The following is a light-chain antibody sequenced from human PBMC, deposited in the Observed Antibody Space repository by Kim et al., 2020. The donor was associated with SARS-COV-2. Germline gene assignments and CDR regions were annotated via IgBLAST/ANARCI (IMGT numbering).Light chain of an antibody. Sequence: GQSVTISCAGTKSDIGAYDYVSWYRQHPGKAPKLMIFDVSTRPSGVPDRFSGSKSANTASLTISGLQAEDEADYYCCSYSGVSHWVFGGGTKLTVL. V-gene: IGLV2-11*03. CDR3: CSYSGVSHWV. CDR1: KSDIGAYDY. J-gene: IGLJ3*02. CDR2: DVS.